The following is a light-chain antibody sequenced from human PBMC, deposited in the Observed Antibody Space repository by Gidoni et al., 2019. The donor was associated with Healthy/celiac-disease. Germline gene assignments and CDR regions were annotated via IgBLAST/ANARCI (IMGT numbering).Light chain of an antibody. CDR2: YDS. CDR1: NIGSKS. CDR3: QVWDSSSDHVV. V-gene: IGLV3-21*04. J-gene: IGLJ2*01. Sequence: SYVLTQPPSVSVAPGKPARITCGGNNIGSKSVHWYQQKPGQAPVLVIYYDSDRPPGIPERFSGSNSGNTATLTISRVEAGDEDDYYCQVWDSSSDHVVFGGGTKLTVL.